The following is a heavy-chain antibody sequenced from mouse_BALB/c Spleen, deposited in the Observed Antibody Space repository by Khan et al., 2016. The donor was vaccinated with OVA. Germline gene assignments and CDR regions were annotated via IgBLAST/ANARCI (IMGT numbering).Heavy chain of an antibody. J-gene: IGHJ2*01. Sequence: EVQLQESGGGLVRPGGSLKLSCAASGFSFSSYSMSWVRQTPEKRLQWVATISSGGSYTYYPDSVRGRFTITRDNANNTLYLQMSSLKSEDTAMYYCARHRGYYGSKPYFDYWGQGTTLTVSS. CDR1: GFSFSSYS. V-gene: IGHV5-9-3*01. D-gene: IGHD1-1*01. CDR3: ARHRGYYGSKPYFDY. CDR2: ISSGGSYT.